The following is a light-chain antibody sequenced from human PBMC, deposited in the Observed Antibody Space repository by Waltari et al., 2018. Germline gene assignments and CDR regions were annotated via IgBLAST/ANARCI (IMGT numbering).Light chain of an antibody. J-gene: IGKJ1*01. Sequence: AIQMTQSPSSLSASVGDRVTITCRASQGIRNDLGWYQQKPGKAPRLLTYAASSLQSGVPSRFSGSGSGTDFTLTISSLQPEDFATYYCLQDYNYPRTFGQGTKVEIK. CDR2: AAS. CDR3: LQDYNYPRT. V-gene: IGKV1-6*01. CDR1: QGIRND.